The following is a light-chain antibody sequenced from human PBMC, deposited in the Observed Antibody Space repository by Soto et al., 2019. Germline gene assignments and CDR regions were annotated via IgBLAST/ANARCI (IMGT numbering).Light chain of an antibody. Sequence: EIVMTQSPATLSVSPGERATLSCWASQSVSSNLAWYQQKPGQAPRLLIYGASTRATGIPARFRGSGSGTDFTLIISGPQSEDFAVYYCQQYNNWPLTFGGGTNVEI. V-gene: IGKV3-15*01. CDR3: QQYNNWPLT. CDR1: QSVSSN. CDR2: GAS. J-gene: IGKJ4*01.